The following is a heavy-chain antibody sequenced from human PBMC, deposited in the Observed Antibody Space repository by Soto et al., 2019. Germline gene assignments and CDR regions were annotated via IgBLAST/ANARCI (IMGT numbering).Heavy chain of an antibody. D-gene: IGHD6-19*01. J-gene: IGHJ4*02. Sequence: QVQLQESGPGLVKPSQTLSLTCTVSGGSIDNNGYSWTWIRQRPGGGPEWLGSNNYRADTYYTPSLKSRITISLDTSQNQFSLWLTSVTAADTGMYYCARGGSGWKALNYFDSWGQGILVTVSS. V-gene: IGHV4-31*03. CDR3: ARGGSGWKALNYFDS. CDR1: GGSIDNNGYS. CDR2: NNYRADT.